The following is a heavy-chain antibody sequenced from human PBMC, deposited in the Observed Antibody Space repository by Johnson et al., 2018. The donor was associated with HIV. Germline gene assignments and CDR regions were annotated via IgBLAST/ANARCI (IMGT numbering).Heavy chain of an antibody. Sequence: QVQLVESGGGVVQPGRSLRLSCAASGFTFSSYGMHWVRQAPGKGLEWVAVIWYDGSNKYYADSMKGRFAISRDNSKNTLYLQMNSLRAEDTAVYYCARSHPFGRQGPDDAFDIWGQGTMVTVSS. V-gene: IGHV3-30*19. J-gene: IGHJ3*02. CDR3: ARSHPFGRQGPDDAFDI. CDR1: GFTFSSYG. D-gene: IGHD1-26*01. CDR2: IWYDGSNK.